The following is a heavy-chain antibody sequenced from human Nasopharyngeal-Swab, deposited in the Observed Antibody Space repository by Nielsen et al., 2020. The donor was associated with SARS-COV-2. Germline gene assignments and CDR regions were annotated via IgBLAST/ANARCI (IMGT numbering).Heavy chain of an antibody. D-gene: IGHD4-17*01. CDR2: ISAYNGNT. CDR3: ARDLVDGDYAHYYYYGMDV. Sequence: ASVKVSCKASGYTFTSYGISWVRQAPGQGLEWMGWISAYNGNTNYAQKLQGRVTMTTDTSTSTAYMELRSLRSDDTAVYYCARDLVDGDYAHYYYYGMDVRGQGTTVTVSS. V-gene: IGHV1-18*01. CDR1: GYTFTSYG. J-gene: IGHJ6*02.